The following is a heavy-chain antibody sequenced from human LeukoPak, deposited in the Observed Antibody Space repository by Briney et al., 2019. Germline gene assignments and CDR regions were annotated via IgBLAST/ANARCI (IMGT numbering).Heavy chain of an antibody. CDR1: GGSMNNNY. CDR3: ARGTLRLGHLSLSNYFDP. CDR2: IHSSGST. Sequence: PSETLSLTCTVSGGSMNNNYWSWIRQPAGKGLEWVGRIHSSGSTNYNPSLKSRVTMSVDTSKNQFSLKLSSVTAADTALYYCARGTLRLGHLSLSNYFDPWGQGTLVTVSS. J-gene: IGHJ5*02. D-gene: IGHD3-16*02. V-gene: IGHV4-4*07.